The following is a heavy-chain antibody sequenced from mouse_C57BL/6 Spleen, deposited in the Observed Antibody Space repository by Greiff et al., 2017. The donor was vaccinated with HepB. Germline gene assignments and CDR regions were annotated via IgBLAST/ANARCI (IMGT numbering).Heavy chain of an antibody. D-gene: IGHD2-3*01. CDR2: ISSGGDYI. CDR1: GFTFSSYA. Sequence: VQGVESGEGLVKPGGSLKLSCAASGFTFSSYAMSWVRQTPEKRLEWVAYISSGGDYIYYADTVKGRFTISRDNARNTLYLQMSSLKSEDTAMYYCTREGDDGYYLAWFAYWGQGTLVTVSA. CDR3: TREGDDGYYLAWFAY. J-gene: IGHJ3*01. V-gene: IGHV5-9-1*02.